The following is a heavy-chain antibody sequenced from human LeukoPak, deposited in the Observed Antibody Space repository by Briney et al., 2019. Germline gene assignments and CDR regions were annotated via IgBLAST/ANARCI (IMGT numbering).Heavy chain of an antibody. J-gene: IGHJ2*01. D-gene: IGHD2-2*01. V-gene: IGHV1-18*01. CDR3: AKKRVITTPAAIDWYFDL. CDR2: ISAYNGNT. Sequence: ASVKVSCKASGYTFTSYGISWVRQAPGQGLEWMGWISAYNGNTNYAQKLQGRVTMTTDTSTSTAYMELRSLRSDDTAVYYCAKKRVITTPAAIDWYFDLWGRGTLLTVSS. CDR1: GYTFTSYG.